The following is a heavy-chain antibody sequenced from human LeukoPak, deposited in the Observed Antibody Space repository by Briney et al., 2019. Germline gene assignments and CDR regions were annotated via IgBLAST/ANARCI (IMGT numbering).Heavy chain of an antibody. CDR1: GYTLTDYY. V-gene: IGHV1-2*02. CDR2: INPNSGDT. CDR3: ARDSAVITYAY. J-gene: IGHJ4*02. D-gene: IGHD3-16*01. Sequence: GASVKVSCKASGYTLTDYYIHWVRQAPGHGLEWMGWINPNSGDTNYAQIFQGRVPMNRETSITTAYMELSRLRSDDTAVYYCARDSAVITYAYWGQGTLVNVSS.